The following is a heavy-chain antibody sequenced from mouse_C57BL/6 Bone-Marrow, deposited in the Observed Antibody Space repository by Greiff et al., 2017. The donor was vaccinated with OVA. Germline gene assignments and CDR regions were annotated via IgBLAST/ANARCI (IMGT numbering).Heavy chain of an antibody. V-gene: IGHV5-12*01. J-gene: IGHJ2*01. CDR2: ISNGGGST. CDR3: ARHVKGYFDY. CDR1: GFTFSDYY. Sequence: EVQRVESGGGLVQPGGSLKLSCAASGFTFSDYYMYWVRQTPEKRLEWVAYISNGGGSTYYPDTVKGRFTISRDNATNTLYLQMSRLKSEDTAMYYCARHVKGYFDYWGQGTTLTVSS.